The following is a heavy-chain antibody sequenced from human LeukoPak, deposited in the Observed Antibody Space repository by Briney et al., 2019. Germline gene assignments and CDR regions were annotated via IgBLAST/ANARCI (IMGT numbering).Heavy chain of an antibody. V-gene: IGHV4-39*01. CDR3: TRQSGYFGY. CDR1: GSSISGSSYY. Sequence: SETLSLTCTVSGSSISGSSYYWGWIRQPPGKGLEWIGTIYYSGTTHYNPSLKSRVTISVDTSKNQFSLKLSSVTAADTAVYYCTRQSGYFGYWGQGTLVTVSS. CDR2: IYYSGTT. D-gene: IGHD1-26*01. J-gene: IGHJ4*02.